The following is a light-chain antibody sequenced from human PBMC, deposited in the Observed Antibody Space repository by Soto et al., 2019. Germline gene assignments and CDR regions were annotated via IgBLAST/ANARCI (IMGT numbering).Light chain of an antibody. Sequence: QSALTQPASVSGYPGQSITISCTGTSRDVGGYNSVSWYQQHPGKAPKLMIYEVSNRPSGVSNRFSGSKSGNTASLTISGLQAEYEADYYCSSYTTSSTLLYVFGTGTKVTVL. CDR1: SRDVGGYNS. J-gene: IGLJ1*01. CDR2: EVS. CDR3: SSYTTSSTLLYV. V-gene: IGLV2-14*01.